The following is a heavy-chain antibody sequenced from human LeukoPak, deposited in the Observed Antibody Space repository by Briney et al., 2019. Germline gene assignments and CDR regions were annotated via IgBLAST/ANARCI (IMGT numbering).Heavy chain of an antibody. Sequence: GASVKVSCKASGYTFTSYAMNWVRQAPGQGLEWMGWMNPNSGNTGYAQKFQGRVTMTRNTSISTAYMELSSLRSEDTAVYYCARVYSSSWYTSSNWFDPWGQGTLVTVSS. D-gene: IGHD6-13*01. J-gene: IGHJ5*02. V-gene: IGHV1-8*02. CDR1: GYTFTSYA. CDR3: ARVYSSSWYTSSNWFDP. CDR2: MNPNSGNT.